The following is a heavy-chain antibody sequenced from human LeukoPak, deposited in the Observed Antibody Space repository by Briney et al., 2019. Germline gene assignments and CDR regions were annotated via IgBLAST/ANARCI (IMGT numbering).Heavy chain of an antibody. V-gene: IGHV1-18*01. CDR2: ISAYNGNT. CDR3: ARDVLLWFGEFSFDY. J-gene: IGHJ4*02. Sequence: ASVKVSCKASDYTFTSYGISWVRQAPGQGLEWMGWISAYNGNTNYAQKLQGRVTMTTDTSTSTAYMELRSLRSDDTAVYYCARDVLLWFGEFSFDYWGQGTLVTVSS. D-gene: IGHD3-10*01. CDR1: DYTFTSYG.